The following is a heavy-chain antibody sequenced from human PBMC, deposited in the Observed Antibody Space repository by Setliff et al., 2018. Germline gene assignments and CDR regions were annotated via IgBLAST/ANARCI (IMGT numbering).Heavy chain of an antibody. D-gene: IGHD1-26*01. Sequence: ASVKVSCKTSGYMFTTYGISWVRQDPGQGLEWMGWIRVYDGYTDYAQNLQGRVTLTTDTSTSTAYVEVRSLRSDDTAVYYCARSPPNRGVGQGHHMDVWGKGTTVTVSS. CDR1: GYMFTTYG. CDR2: IRVYDGYT. V-gene: IGHV1-18*01. CDR3: ARSPPNRGVGQGHHMDV. J-gene: IGHJ6*03.